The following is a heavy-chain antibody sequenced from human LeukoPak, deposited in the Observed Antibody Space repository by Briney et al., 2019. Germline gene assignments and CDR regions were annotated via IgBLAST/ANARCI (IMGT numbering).Heavy chain of an antibody. CDR1: GFTFSSYW. D-gene: IGHD6-13*01. V-gene: IGHV3-23*01. CDR2: ISGSGGST. Sequence: PGGSLRLSCAASGFTFSSYWMSWVRQAPGKGLEWVSAISGSGGSTYYADSVKGRFTISRDNSKNTLYLQMNSLRAEDTAVYYCAKLPTGSSWNGRVDYWGQGTLVTVSS. J-gene: IGHJ4*02. CDR3: AKLPTGSSWNGRVDY.